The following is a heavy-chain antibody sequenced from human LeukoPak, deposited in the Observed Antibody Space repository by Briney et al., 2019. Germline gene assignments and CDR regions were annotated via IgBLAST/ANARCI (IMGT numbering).Heavy chain of an antibody. Sequence: PGRSLRLSCAASGFTFSSYGMHWVRQAPGKGLEWVAVIWYDGSNKYYADSVKGRFTISRDNAKNTLFLQMNSLRVEDTAVYFCAKRGVVIRVILVGFHKEAYYFDSWGQGALVTVPS. J-gene: IGHJ4*02. CDR3: AKRGVVIRVILVGFHKEAYYFDS. CDR2: IWYDGSNK. V-gene: IGHV3-33*06. CDR1: GFTFSSYG. D-gene: IGHD3-22*01.